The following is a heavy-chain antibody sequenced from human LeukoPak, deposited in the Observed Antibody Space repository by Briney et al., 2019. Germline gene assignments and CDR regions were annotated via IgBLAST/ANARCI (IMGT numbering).Heavy chain of an antibody. CDR3: AKRDYYDSSGYSPLFDN. J-gene: IGHJ4*02. CDR2: LSGNGERT. D-gene: IGHD3-22*01. CDR1: GFSFGNYA. V-gene: IGHV3-23*01. Sequence: PGGSLRLSCAASGFSFGNYAMSWVRQAPGKGLEWVSGLSGNGERTHYADSVKGRFTISRDNSKNTLYLQMNSLRAEDTALYFCAKRDYYDSSGYSPLFDNWGQGILVTVSS.